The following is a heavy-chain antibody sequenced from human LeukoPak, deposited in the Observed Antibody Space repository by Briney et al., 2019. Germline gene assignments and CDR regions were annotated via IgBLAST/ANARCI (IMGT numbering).Heavy chain of an antibody. Sequence: SXYTFTSYGXXXXXQAXXQGLXXXXXISAYNGNTNYAQKLQGRVTMTTDTSTSTAYMELRSLRSDDTAVYYCARDPGYSSSFSFDYWGQGTLVTVSS. J-gene: IGHJ4*02. D-gene: IGHD6-13*01. CDR1: XYTFTSYG. CDR2: ISAYNGNT. CDR3: ARDPGYSSSFSFDY. V-gene: IGHV1-18*01.